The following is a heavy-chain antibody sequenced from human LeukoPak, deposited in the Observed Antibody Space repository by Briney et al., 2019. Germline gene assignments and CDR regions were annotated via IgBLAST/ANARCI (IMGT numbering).Heavy chain of an antibody. J-gene: IGHJ2*01. V-gene: IGHV3-23*01. CDR3: AKRSLSGTWYFDL. D-gene: IGHD3-3*01. CDR2: ISDNGAGT. CDR1: GFTYSRYA. Sequence: GGSLRLSYAASGFTYSRYAMSWVRQAPGKGLEWVSSISDNGAGTFYADSVKGRFTISRDNSDKTLYLQMNSLRAEDTAVYYCAKRSLSGTWYFDLWGRGTLVIVSS.